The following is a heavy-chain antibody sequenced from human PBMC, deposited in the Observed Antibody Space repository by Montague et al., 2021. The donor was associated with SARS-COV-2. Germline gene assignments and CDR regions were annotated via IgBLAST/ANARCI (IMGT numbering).Heavy chain of an antibody. CDR3: ARDRGVQYQLQMPFYFDY. CDR1: GVSISSYY. V-gene: IGHV4-59*12. CDR2: IYYSGST. J-gene: IGHJ4*02. D-gene: IGHD2-2*01. Sequence: SETLSLTCTVSGVSISSYYCTWIRQPPGKGLEWIGFIYYSGSTNYNPSLKSRVTISVDTSKNQFSLRLSSVTAADTAVYYCARDRGVQYQLQMPFYFDYWGQGTLVTVSS.